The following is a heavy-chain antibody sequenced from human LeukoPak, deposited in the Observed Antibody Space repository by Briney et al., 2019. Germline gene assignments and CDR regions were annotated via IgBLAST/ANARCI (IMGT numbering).Heavy chain of an antibody. CDR2: IYGGGNI. J-gene: IGHJ4*02. Sequence: GGSLRLSCAASGFTFSSYAMNWVRQAPGKGLEWVSVIYGGGNIYYADSVKGRFTISRDNSKNTLYLQMNSLRAEDTAVYYCARGAGYNYPYYFDYWGQGTLVTVSS. CDR3: ARGAGYNYPYYFDY. V-gene: IGHV3-53*01. D-gene: IGHD5-24*01. CDR1: GFTFSSYA.